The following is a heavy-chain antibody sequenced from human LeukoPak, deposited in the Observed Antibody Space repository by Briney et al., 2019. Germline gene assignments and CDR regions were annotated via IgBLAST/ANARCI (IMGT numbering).Heavy chain of an antibody. J-gene: IGHJ3*02. D-gene: IGHD3-10*02. Sequence: PGGSLRLSCAASGFTFSSYAMHWVRQAPGKGLEWVAVISYDGSNKYYADSVKGRFTISRDNSKNTLYLQMNSLRAEDTAVYYCAKDRTMFSGDDAFDIWGQGTMVTVSS. V-gene: IGHV3-30*04. CDR1: GFTFSSYA. CDR3: AKDRTMFSGDDAFDI. CDR2: ISYDGSNK.